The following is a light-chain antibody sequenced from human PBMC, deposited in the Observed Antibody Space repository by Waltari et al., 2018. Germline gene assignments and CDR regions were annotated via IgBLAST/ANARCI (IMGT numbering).Light chain of an antibody. CDR1: NIGGKS. CDR3: QVWDSNSDLYV. J-gene: IGLJ1*01. V-gene: IGLV3-21*02. Sequence: SYVLTQPPSVSVAPGQTARITCGGNNIGGKSVHWYQQKPGQAPGLVVYDDNDRPSGVPERFSGSNSGNTATLTISRVEAGDEADYHCQVWDSNSDLYVFGTGTKVTVL. CDR2: DDN.